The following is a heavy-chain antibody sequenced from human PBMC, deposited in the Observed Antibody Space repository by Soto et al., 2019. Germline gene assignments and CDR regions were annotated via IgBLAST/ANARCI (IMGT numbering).Heavy chain of an antibody. V-gene: IGHV4-39*01. CDR1: GGSISSSSYC. CDR3: AGVSIPVAGTYYFDY. D-gene: IGHD6-19*01. J-gene: IGHJ4*02. Sequence: SETLSRTCTVSGGSISSSSYCWGWIRQPPGEGLEWVGSIYYSGSTYYNPSLKSRVTISVDTSKNQFSLKLSSVTAADTAVYYCAGVSIPVAGTYYFDYWGQGTLLTVSS. CDR2: IYYSGST.